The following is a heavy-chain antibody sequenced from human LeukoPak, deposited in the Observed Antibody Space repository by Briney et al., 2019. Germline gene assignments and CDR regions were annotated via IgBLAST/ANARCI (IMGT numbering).Heavy chain of an antibody. CDR3: ASSLAAYYYDSSGFARAFDI. V-gene: IGHV3-21*01. CDR2: ISSSSYI. J-gene: IGHJ3*02. D-gene: IGHD3-22*01. CDR1: GFTFSSYS. Sequence: GGSLRLSCAASGFTFSSYSMNWVRQAPGKGLEWVSSISSSSYIYYADSVKGRFTISRDNAKNSLYLQMNSLRAEDTAVYYCASSLAAYYYDSSGFARAFDIWGQGTMVTVSS.